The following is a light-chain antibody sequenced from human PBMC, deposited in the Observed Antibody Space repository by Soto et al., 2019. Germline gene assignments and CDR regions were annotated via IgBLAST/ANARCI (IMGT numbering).Light chain of an antibody. CDR3: CSYAGSYNIER. CDR1: SSDVGAYNY. Sequence: SVLTQPASVSGSPGQSITISCTGTSSDVGAYNYVSWYQRHPGKAPKLMLYDVFKRPSGVPDRFSGSKSGNTASLTISGLQAEDEGDYYCCSYAGSYNIERFGTGTKGTV. CDR2: DVF. V-gene: IGLV2-11*01. J-gene: IGLJ1*01.